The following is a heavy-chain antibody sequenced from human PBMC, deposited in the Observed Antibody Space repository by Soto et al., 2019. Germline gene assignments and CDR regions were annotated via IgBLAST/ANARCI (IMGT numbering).Heavy chain of an antibody. CDR2: ISYDGSNK. CDR1: GFTFSSYA. J-gene: IGHJ4*02. CDR3: ARDSSGCLFDY. D-gene: IGHD6-19*01. Sequence: PVGSLRLSCAASGFTFSSYAMHWVRQAPGKGLEWVAVISYDGSNKYYADSVKGRFTISRDNSKNTLYLQMNSLRAEDTAVYYCARDSSGCLFDYWGQGTLVTVSS. V-gene: IGHV3-30-3*01.